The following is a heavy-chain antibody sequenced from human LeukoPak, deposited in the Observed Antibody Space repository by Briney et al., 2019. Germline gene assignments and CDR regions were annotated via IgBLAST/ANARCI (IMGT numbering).Heavy chain of an antibody. CDR1: GGTFSSYA. V-gene: IGHV1-69*13. D-gene: IGHD2-21*02. CDR3: ATLRRYCGGDCYSALDC. J-gene: IGHJ4*02. CDR2: IIPIFGTA. Sequence: ASVKVSCKASGGTFSSYAISWVRQAPGQGLEWMGGIIPIFGTANYAQKFQGRVTITADESTSTAYMELSSLRSEDTAVYYCATLRRYCGGDCYSALDCWGQGTLVTVSS.